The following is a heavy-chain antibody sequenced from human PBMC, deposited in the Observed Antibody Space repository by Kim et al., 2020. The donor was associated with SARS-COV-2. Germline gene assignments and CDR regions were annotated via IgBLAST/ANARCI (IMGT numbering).Heavy chain of an antibody. Sequence: NGPSFPGQITISADKSIRTAYLQWSSLKASDTAMYYCARQRGYYYYYMDVWGKGTTVTVSS. D-gene: IGHD3-10*01. J-gene: IGHJ6*03. V-gene: IGHV5-51*01. CDR3: ARQRGYYYYYMDV.